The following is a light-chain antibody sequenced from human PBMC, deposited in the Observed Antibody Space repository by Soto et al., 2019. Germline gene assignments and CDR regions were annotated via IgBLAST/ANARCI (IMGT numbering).Light chain of an antibody. CDR3: AGWDDTLNGLV. V-gene: IGLV1-44*01. CDR1: TSNIESYT. J-gene: IGLJ2*01. Sequence: QTVVTQPPSASATPGQKVTISCSGSTSNIESYTVNWYQQLPGTAPPLLIYNDNQRPSGVPDRFSGSKSGTSASLAISGLQSEDEADYYCAGWDDTLNGLVFGGGTKLTVL. CDR2: NDN.